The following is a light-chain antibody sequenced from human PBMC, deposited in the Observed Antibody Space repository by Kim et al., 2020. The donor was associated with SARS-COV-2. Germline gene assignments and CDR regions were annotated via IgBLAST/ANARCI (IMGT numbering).Light chain of an antibody. CDR2: DAS. V-gene: IGKV1-33*01. J-gene: IGKJ3*01. CDR1: QDIKKY. CDR3: QQSDKLPLT. Sequence: ASAGDKVTITCQASQDIKKYLNWFQQKPGKAPKLLIYDASNLESGVPSRFSGSGSGTHFTLTISSLQPVDVATYYCQQSDKLPLTFGPGTKVDIK.